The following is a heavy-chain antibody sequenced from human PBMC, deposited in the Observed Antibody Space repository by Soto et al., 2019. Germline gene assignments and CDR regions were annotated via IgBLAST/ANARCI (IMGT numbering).Heavy chain of an antibody. J-gene: IGHJ3*02. D-gene: IGHD6-13*01. CDR2: IYYSGST. V-gene: IGHV4-31*03. CDR1: GGSISSGGYY. Sequence: SETLSLTCTVSGGSISSGGYYWSWIRQHPGKGLEWIGYIYYSGSTYYNPSLKSRVTISVDTSKNQFSLKLSSVTAADTAVYYCARDIAAAGNVENAFDIWGQGTMVTVSS. CDR3: ARDIAAAGNVENAFDI.